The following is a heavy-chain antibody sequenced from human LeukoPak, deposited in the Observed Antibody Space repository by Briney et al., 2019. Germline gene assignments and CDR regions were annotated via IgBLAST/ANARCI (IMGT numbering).Heavy chain of an antibody. CDR3: ARGQVVVVPAAKTGRWFDP. CDR1: GGSFSGYC. Sequence: SETLSLTCAVYGGSFSGYCWSWIRQPPGKGLEWIGEINHSGSTNYNPSLKSRVTISVDTSKNQFSLKLSSVTAADTAVHYCARGQVVVVPAAKTGRWFDPWGQGTLVTVSS. D-gene: IGHD2-2*01. CDR2: INHSGST. V-gene: IGHV4-34*01. J-gene: IGHJ5*02.